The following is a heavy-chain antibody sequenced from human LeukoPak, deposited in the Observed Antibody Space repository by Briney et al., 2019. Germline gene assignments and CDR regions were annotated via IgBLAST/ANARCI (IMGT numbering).Heavy chain of an antibody. CDR1: GFTFSSYW. J-gene: IGHJ4*02. CDR2: INSDGSST. CDR3: AGFHYYDSSGYSD. V-gene: IGHV3-74*01. Sequence: PGGSLRLSCAASGFTFSSYWMHWVRQAPGKGLVWVSRINSDGSSTSYADSVKGRFTISRDNAKNTLYLQMSSLRAEDTAVYYCAGFHYYDSSGYSDWGQGTLVTVSS. D-gene: IGHD3-22*01.